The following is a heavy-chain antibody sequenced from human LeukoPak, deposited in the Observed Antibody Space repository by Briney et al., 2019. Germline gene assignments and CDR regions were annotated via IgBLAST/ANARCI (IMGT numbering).Heavy chain of an antibody. CDR2: LTGSGGST. J-gene: IGHJ6*03. CDR3: AKALGWSGSTYFYYYMDV. D-gene: IGHD3-3*01. CDR1: GFTFSSYA. Sequence: GGSLSLSCAASGFTFSSYAMNWVSQAPGKGLEWVSALTGSGGSTYYADSVKGRFTISRDNSKSTVYLQMYSLRVEDTAVYYCAKALGWSGSTYFYYYMDVWGKGTTVTVSS. V-gene: IGHV3-23*01.